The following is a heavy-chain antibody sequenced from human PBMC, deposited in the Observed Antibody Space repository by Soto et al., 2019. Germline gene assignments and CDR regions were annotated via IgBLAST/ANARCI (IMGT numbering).Heavy chain of an antibody. CDR3: ARGLNYYDSGDDAFDI. V-gene: IGHV1-8*01. Sequence: QVQLVQSGAEVKKPGASVKVSCKASGYTFTSYDINWVRQATGQGLEWMGWMNPNSGNTGYAQKFQGRVTMTRNTSIITAYMELSSLRSEDTALYYCARGLNYYDSGDDAFDIWGQGTMVTVSS. D-gene: IGHD3-10*01. J-gene: IGHJ3*02. CDR1: GYTFTSYD. CDR2: MNPNSGNT.